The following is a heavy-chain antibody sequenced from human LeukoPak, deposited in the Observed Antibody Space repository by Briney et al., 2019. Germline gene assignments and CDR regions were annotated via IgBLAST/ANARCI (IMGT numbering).Heavy chain of an antibody. CDR3: ARAKRGWDPYYYYYMDV. J-gene: IGHJ6*03. V-gene: IGHV4-61*02. CDR1: GGSISSGSYY. Sequence: NTSQTLSLTCTVSGGSISSGSYYWSWLRQPAGKGLEWIGRIYTSGSTNYNPSLKSRVTISVDTSKNQFSLKLSSVTAADTAVYYCARAKRGWDPYYYYYMDVWGKGTTVTVSS. CDR2: IYTSGST. D-gene: IGHD1-26*01.